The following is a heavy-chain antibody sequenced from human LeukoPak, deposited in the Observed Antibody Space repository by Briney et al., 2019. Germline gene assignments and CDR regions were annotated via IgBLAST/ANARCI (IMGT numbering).Heavy chain of an antibody. Sequence: GGSLRLSCAASGFTLSTYTMNWVRQAPGKGLEWVSSITSGSGYIYYADSVKGRFTVSRDNAKNSLYLQMNSLRAEDTAVCYCARDSATVVIRSNWFDPWGQGTLVTVSS. D-gene: IGHD4-23*01. V-gene: IGHV3-21*01. CDR1: GFTLSTYT. CDR3: ARDSATVVIRSNWFDP. J-gene: IGHJ5*02. CDR2: ITSGSGYI.